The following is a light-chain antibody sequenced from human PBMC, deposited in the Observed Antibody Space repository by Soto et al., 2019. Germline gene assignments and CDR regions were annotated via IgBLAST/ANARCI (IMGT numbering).Light chain of an antibody. CDR2: GAS. CDR3: PQYNNWPPAT. Sequence: IVLTQSPGTLSLSPGERATLSCRASQSVSSNLAWYQQKPGQAPRLLIYGASTRATGIPARFSGSGSGTEFTLTISSLQSEDFAVYYCPQYNNWPPATFGPGTKVDIK. V-gene: IGKV3-15*01. CDR1: QSVSSN. J-gene: IGKJ3*01.